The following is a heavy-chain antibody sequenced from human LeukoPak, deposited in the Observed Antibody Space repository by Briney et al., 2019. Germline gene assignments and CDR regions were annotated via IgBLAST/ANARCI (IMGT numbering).Heavy chain of an antibody. V-gene: IGHV3-23*01. D-gene: IGHD3-10*01. CDR3: AKDLYYFGSGSHDY. CDR2: ISGSADIT. J-gene: IGHJ4*02. Sequence: PGGSLRLSCAASGFIFSSYAVSWVRQAPGKGLEWVSGISGSADITDYADSVKGRFTISRDNSKNTLYLQMNSLRAEDTAVYYCAKDLYYFGSGSHDYWGQGTLVTVSS. CDR1: GFIFSSYA.